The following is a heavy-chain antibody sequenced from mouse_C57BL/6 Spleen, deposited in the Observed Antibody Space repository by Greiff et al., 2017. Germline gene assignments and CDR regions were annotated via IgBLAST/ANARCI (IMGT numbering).Heavy chain of an antibody. CDR3: TRGNYGSSYGFAY. J-gene: IGHJ3*01. D-gene: IGHD1-1*01. CDR1: GYTFTDYE. Sequence: VQLVESGAELVRPGASVTLSCKASGYTFTDYEMHWVKQTPVHGLEWIGAIDPETGGTAYNQKFKGKAILTADKSSSTAYMELRSLTAEDAAVYYCTRGNYGSSYGFAYWGQGTLVTVSA. V-gene: IGHV1-15*01. CDR2: IDPETGGT.